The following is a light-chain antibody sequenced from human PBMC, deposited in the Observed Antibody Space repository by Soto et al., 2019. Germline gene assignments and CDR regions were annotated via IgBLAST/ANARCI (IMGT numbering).Light chain of an antibody. CDR1: QSITNR. V-gene: IGKV1-5*01. CDR2: DAS. CDR3: QHYGGMWT. J-gene: IGKJ1*01. Sequence: DLQVTQSPSTLSASVGDRVTITCRASQSITNRLAWYQQKPGKAPKVLIYDASNLESGVPSRFSGSGYGTDFLLTISSLQPDDFATYWCQHYGGMWTFGQGTKGEVK.